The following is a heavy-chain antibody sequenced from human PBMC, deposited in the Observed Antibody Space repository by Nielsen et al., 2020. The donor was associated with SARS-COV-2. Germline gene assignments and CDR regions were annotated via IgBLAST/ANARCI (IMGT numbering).Heavy chain of an antibody. V-gene: IGHV3-66*01. J-gene: IGHJ4*02. CDR1: GFSVSANY. D-gene: IGHD6-6*01. CDR3: ATIGARELDY. CDR2: LYSGGSI. Sequence: GEFLKISCAASGFSVSANYVSWVRQAPGKGLDWVSVLYSGGSIYYADSVKGRFTISRDNSKNTLYLQMNSLRAEDTAVYYCATIGARELDYWGQGTLVTVSS.